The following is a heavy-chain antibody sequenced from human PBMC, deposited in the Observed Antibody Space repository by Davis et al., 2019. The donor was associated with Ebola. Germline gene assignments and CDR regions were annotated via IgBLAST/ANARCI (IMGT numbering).Heavy chain of an antibody. J-gene: IGHJ4*02. CDR3: ARIGGMATITIDY. Sequence: SETLSLTCAVYGGSLSGYYWSWIRQPPGKGLEWIGYIYYSGSTNYNPSLKSRVTISVDTSKNQFSLKLSSVTAADTAVYYCARIGGMATITIDYWGQGTLVTVSS. CDR1: GGSLSGYY. D-gene: IGHD5-24*01. V-gene: IGHV4-59*12. CDR2: IYYSGST.